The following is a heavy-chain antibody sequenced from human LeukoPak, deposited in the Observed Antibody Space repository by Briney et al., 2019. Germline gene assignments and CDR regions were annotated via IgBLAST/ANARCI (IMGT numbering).Heavy chain of an antibody. D-gene: IGHD6-25*01. CDR3: AREGSGSWTGVAY. Sequence: SETLSLTCTVYGGSFSGYYWSWIRQPPGKGLEWIGEINHSGGTNYNPSLKSRVTVSVDTSKNQFSLKLTSVTAADTAVYYCAREGSGSWTGVAYWGQGTLVTVSS. CDR2: INHSGGT. CDR1: GGSFSGYY. V-gene: IGHV4-34*01. J-gene: IGHJ4*02.